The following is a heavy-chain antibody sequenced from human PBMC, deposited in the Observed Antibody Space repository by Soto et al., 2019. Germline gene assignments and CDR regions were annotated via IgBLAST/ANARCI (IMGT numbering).Heavy chain of an antibody. J-gene: IGHJ6*01. CDR1: GGSFSGYH. CDR3: ARGPRRYYYYYGMDV. CDR2: INHSGST. Sequence: PSDALSLISGVDGGSFSGYHWSWIRQPPGKGLEWIGEINHSGSTNYNPPLKSRVTISVDTSKNQFSLKLSSVTAADTAVYYCARGPRRYYYYYGMDVRGQLTT. V-gene: IGHV4-34*01.